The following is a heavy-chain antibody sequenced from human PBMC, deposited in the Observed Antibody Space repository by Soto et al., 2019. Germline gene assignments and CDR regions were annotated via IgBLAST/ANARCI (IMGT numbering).Heavy chain of an antibody. CDR3: ARDGGFGELKY. D-gene: IGHD3-10*01. Sequence: QVQLVQSGAELKKPGSSVKVSCKASGDTFSGYPINWVRQAPGEGLEWMGRIIPVFGTTNDAQRFEGRVTFTADESTNTAYMELRGLLSEDTAVYYCARDGGFGELKYWRQGTMVTVSS. CDR1: GDTFSGYP. V-gene: IGHV1-69*18. CDR2: IIPVFGTT. J-gene: IGHJ4*02.